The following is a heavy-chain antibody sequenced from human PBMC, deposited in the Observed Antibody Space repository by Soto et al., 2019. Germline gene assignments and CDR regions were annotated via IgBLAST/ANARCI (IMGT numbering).Heavy chain of an antibody. CDR3: AKTAGSSLEAFDY. J-gene: IGHJ4*02. CDR2: VSGSGATT. CDR1: GFTFSRYA. D-gene: IGHD3-10*01. V-gene: IGHV3-23*01. Sequence: GGSLRLSCAASGFTFSRYAMSWVRQAPGKGLEWVSIVSGSGATTSYVDSVKGRFTISRDNSKNTLYLQMNSLRAEDTAIYFCAKTAGSSLEAFDYWGQGTLVTVSS.